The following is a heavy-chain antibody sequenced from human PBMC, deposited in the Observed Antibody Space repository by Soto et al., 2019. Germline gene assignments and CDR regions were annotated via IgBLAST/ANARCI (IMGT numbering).Heavy chain of an antibody. J-gene: IGHJ6*02. Sequence: QMQLVESGGGVVQPGTSLRLSCAASGFDFSSYGMHWVRQTPGKGLEWVAVLGFDGGGRYYADSVKGRLTISRDNSKKMLYLQMESLRAEDTAFYYCAREPVGPDYAMDVWGQGTTVTVSS. CDR2: LGFDGGGR. V-gene: IGHV3-33*01. CDR1: GFDFSSYG. D-gene: IGHD1-26*01. CDR3: AREPVGPDYAMDV.